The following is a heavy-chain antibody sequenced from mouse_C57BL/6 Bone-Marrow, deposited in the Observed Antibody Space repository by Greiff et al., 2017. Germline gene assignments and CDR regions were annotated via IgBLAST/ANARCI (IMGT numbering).Heavy chain of an antibody. D-gene: IGHD1-1*01. CDR3: ARENYGSSYYFDY. CDR2: IDPRSGNT. J-gene: IGHJ2*01. V-gene: IGHV1-81*01. Sequence: QVQLQQSGAELARPGASVKLSCKASGYTFTSYGISWVKQRTGQGLEWIGEIDPRSGNTYYNEKFKGKATLTADKSSSTAYMELRSLTSEDSAVYFCARENYGSSYYFDYWGQGTTLTVSS. CDR1: GYTFTSYG.